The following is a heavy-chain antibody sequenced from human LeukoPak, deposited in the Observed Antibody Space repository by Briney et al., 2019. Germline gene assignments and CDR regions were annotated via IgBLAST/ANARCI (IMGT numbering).Heavy chain of an antibody. CDR3: AKDRTVIGYSSGWYYFDY. Sequence: PGGSLRLSCAASGFTFSSYAMSWVRQAPGKGLEWVSAISGSGGSTYYADSVKGRFTISRDNSKSTLYLQMNSLRAEDTAVYYCAKDRTVIGYSSGWYYFDYWGQGTLVTVSS. J-gene: IGHJ4*02. CDR1: GFTFSSYA. D-gene: IGHD6-19*01. CDR2: ISGSGGST. V-gene: IGHV3-23*01.